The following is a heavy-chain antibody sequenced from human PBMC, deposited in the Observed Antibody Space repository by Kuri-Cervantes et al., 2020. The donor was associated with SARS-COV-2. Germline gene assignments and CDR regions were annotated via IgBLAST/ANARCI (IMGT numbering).Heavy chain of an antibody. CDR2: IRYDGSNK. J-gene: IGHJ4*02. Sequence: GESLKISCAAPGFTFSSYGMHWVRQAPGKGLEWVAFIRYDGSNKYYADSVKGRFTISRDNSKNTLYLQMNSLRAEDTAVYYCAKDLGYCSGGSCYADYFDYWGQGTLVTVSS. CDR1: GFTFSSYG. D-gene: IGHD2-15*01. CDR3: AKDLGYCSGGSCYADYFDY. V-gene: IGHV3-30*02.